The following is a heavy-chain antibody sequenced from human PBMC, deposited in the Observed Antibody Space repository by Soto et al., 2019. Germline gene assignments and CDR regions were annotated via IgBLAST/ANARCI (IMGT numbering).Heavy chain of an antibody. CDR3: AAPRAAVPPTRYFDP. CDR1: GFAFSNFA. D-gene: IGHD6-13*01. Sequence: EAQLLESGGGLVQPGGSLRLSCAASGFAFSNFAMSWVRQAPGKGLEWVSAIGSSSRGTHYAESVEDRFTISRDDSKNTLSLQLNSLTAADTAVYYCAAPRAAVPPTRYFDPWGQGTPVTVSP. V-gene: IGHV3-23*01. J-gene: IGHJ5*02. CDR2: IGSSSRGT.